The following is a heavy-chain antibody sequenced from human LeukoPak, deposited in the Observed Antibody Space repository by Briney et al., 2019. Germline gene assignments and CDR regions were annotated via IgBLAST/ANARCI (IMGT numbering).Heavy chain of an antibody. V-gene: IGHV4-59*01. Sequence: SETLSLTCTVSGGSISSYYWSWIRQPPGKRLEWIGYIYYSGSTNYNPSLKSRVTISVDTSKNQFSLKLSSVTAADTAVYYCARAMRSGSSRDAFDIWGQGTMVTVSS. D-gene: IGHD1-26*01. CDR2: IYYSGST. CDR1: GGSISSYY. J-gene: IGHJ3*02. CDR3: ARAMRSGSSRDAFDI.